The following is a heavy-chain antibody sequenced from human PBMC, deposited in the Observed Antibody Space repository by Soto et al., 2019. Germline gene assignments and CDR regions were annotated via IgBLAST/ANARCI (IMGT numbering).Heavy chain of an antibody. CDR1: GGSFSDSF. Sequence: QVQLQQWGAGLLKPSETLSLTCAVFGGSFSDSFWTWIRQPPGKGLEWIGEINHSGSTTYTPSLKSRVTMSVDTSKNQFSLKLRSVTAADTAVYYCARDTTVIDYWGQGTLVTVSS. CDR2: INHSGST. CDR3: ARDTTVIDY. D-gene: IGHD4-17*01. J-gene: IGHJ4*02. V-gene: IGHV4-34*01.